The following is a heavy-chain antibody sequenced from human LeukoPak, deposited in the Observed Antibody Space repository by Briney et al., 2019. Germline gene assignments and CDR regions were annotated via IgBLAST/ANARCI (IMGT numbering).Heavy chain of an antibody. CDR2: IYYSGST. CDR1: GGSISSSSYY. Sequence: SETLSLTCTVSGGSISSSSYYWGWIRQPPGKGLEWIGSIYYSGSTYYSPSLKSRVTISVDTSKNQFSLKLSSVTAADTAVYYCARHLYYDSGSSPFRWFDPWGQGTLATVSS. D-gene: IGHD3-10*01. CDR3: ARHLYYDSGSSPFRWFDP. J-gene: IGHJ5*02. V-gene: IGHV4-39*01.